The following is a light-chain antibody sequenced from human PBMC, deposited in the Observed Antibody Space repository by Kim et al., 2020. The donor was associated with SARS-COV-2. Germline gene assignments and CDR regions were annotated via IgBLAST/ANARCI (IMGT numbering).Light chain of an antibody. CDR2: DAS. J-gene: IGKJ2*03. CDR3: QQYDNLPSS. V-gene: IGKV1-33*01. Sequence: SASVGDRVTITCQASQDISNYLKWYQQKPGKAPKLLIYDASNLETGVPSRFSGSGSGTDFTFTISSLQPEDIATYYCQQYDNLPSSFGQGTKLEI. CDR1: QDISNY.